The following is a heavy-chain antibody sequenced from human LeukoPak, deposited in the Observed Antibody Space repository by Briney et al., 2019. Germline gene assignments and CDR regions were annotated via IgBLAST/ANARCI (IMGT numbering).Heavy chain of an antibody. Sequence: PGGSLRLSCTVSGFTVSSNSMSWVRQAPGKGLEWVSFIYSGTIHYSDSVKGRFTISRDNAKKSVYLQMNSLRAEDTAVYYCARPRGCGSSRCNNFDYWGQGTLVTVSS. D-gene: IGHD2-2*01. V-gene: IGHV3-53*01. J-gene: IGHJ4*02. CDR3: ARPRGCGSSRCNNFDY. CDR1: GFTVSSNS. CDR2: IYSGTI.